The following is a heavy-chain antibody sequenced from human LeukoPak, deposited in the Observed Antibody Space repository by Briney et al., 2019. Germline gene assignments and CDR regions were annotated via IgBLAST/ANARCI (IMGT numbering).Heavy chain of an antibody. V-gene: IGHV5-51*01. CDR2: IYPGDSDT. CDR3: ARFDIVVVHGWFDP. CDR1: GYSFTSYW. J-gene: IGHJ5*02. Sequence: GESLKISCKGSGYSFTSYWIGWVRQMPGKGLEWMGIIYPGDSDTXXXXSXQXQVTISADKSISTAYLQWSSLKASDTAMYYCARFDIVVVHGWFDPWGQGTLVTVSS. D-gene: IGHD2-2*01.